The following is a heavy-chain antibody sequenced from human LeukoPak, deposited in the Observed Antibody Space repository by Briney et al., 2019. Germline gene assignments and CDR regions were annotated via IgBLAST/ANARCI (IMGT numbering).Heavy chain of an antibody. Sequence: GGSLRLSCAASGFTFSSYWMSWVRQAPGKGLEWVANIKQDGSEKYYVDSVKDRFTISRDNAKNSLYLQMNSLRAEDTAVYYCARDDVDAYGAGSYYNSKIDYWGQGTLVTVSS. CDR1: GFTFSSYW. J-gene: IGHJ4*02. CDR2: IKQDGSEK. CDR3: ARDDVDAYGAGSYYNSKIDY. D-gene: IGHD3-10*01. V-gene: IGHV3-7*01.